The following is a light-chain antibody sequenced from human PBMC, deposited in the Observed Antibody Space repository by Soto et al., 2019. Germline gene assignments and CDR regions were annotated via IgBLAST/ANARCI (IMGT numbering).Light chain of an antibody. CDR2: DVN. CDR1: SSDVGGYKY. J-gene: IGLJ2*01. CDR3: SSYTSSSSLV. V-gene: IGLV2-14*01. Sequence: QSVLTQPASVSGSPGQSINISCTGTSSDVGGYKYVSWYQQHPGKAPKLMIYDVNNRPSGVSNRFSASKSGNTASLTISGLQGEDEADYYCSSYTSSSSLVFGGGTKRTVL.